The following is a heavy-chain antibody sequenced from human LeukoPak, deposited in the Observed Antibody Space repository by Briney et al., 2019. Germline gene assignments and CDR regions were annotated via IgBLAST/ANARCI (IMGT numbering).Heavy chain of an antibody. D-gene: IGHD5-24*01. J-gene: IGHJ4*02. CDR2: VYNSGST. Sequence: SSETLSLTCTVSGDSISSYYWSWSRQPPGKGLEWIGYVYNSGSTHYNPSLKSRVTISVDTSKNHFSLKLSSVTAADTAVYYCASCRDAYFFDYWGQGTLVTVSS. CDR1: GDSISSYY. V-gene: IGHV4-59*08. CDR3: ASCRDAYFFDY.